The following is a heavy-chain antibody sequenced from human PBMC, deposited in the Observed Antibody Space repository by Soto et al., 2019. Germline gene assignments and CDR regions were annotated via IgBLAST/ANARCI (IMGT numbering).Heavy chain of an antibody. Sequence: SETLSLTCAVYGGSFSGYYWSWIRQPPGKGLEWTGEINHSGSTNYNPSLKSRVTISVDTSKNQFSLKLSSVTAADTAVYYCARGVPAFEYSSSSDNKLFDYWGQGTLVTVSS. CDR1: GGSFSGYY. CDR2: INHSGST. CDR3: ARGVPAFEYSSSSDNKLFDY. V-gene: IGHV4-34*01. J-gene: IGHJ4*02. D-gene: IGHD6-6*01.